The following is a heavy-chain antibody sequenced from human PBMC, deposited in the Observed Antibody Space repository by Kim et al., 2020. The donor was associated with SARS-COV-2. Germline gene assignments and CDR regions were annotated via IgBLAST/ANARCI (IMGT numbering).Heavy chain of an antibody. CDR3: ARETNSCHDY. D-gene: IGHD7-27*01. J-gene: IGHJ4*02. Sequence: TNSNPPLKSRVTISVDTSKNQFSLKRSSVTAADTAVYYCARETNSCHDYWGQGTLVTVSS. CDR2: T. V-gene: IGHV4-34*01.